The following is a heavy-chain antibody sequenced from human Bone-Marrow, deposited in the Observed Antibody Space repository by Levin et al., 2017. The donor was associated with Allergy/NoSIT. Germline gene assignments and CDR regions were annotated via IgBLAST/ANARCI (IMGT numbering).Heavy chain of an antibody. CDR2: IWYDGTNK. J-gene: IGHJ6*02. D-gene: IGHD3-3*01. CDR3: SRDFFDPRITLLGVLSPSDDGLDV. V-gene: IGHV3-33*01. CDR1: GFMFRNYG. Sequence: HSGGSLRLSCAASGFMFRNYGMHWVRQAPGKGLEWVAVIWYDGTNKYYADSVKGRFTISRDNSENTLYLQMNSLRAEDTAVYHCSRDFFDPRITLLGVLSPSDDGLDVWGQGTTVTVSS.